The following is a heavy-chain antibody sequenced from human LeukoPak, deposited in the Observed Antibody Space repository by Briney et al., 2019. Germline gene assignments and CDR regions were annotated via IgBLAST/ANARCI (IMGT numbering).Heavy chain of an antibody. CDR3: AREHCTNGVCYTGSPGWFDP. D-gene: IGHD2-8*01. Sequence: PGGSLRLSCAASGFTFSSYGMHWVRQAPGKGLEWVAVIWYDGSNKYYADSVKGRFTISRDNFKNTLYLQMNSLRAEDTAVYYCAREHCTNGVCYTGSPGWFDPWGQGTLVTVSS. V-gene: IGHV3-33*01. CDR2: IWYDGSNK. CDR1: GFTFSSYG. J-gene: IGHJ5*02.